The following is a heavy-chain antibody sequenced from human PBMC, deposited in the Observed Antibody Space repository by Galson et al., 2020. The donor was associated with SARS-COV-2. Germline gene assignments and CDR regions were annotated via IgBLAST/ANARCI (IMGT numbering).Heavy chain of an antibody. CDR2: INHSGST. D-gene: IGHD4-17*01. Sequence: SQTLSLTCAVSGGSFSGYYWSWIRQPPGKGLEWIGEINHSGSTNYNPSLKSRVTISVDTSKNQFSLKLSSVTAADTAVYYCARVTLTVTRGNDYWGQGTLVTVSS. V-gene: IGHV4-34*01. J-gene: IGHJ4*02. CDR3: ARVTLTVTRGNDY. CDR1: GGSFSGYY.